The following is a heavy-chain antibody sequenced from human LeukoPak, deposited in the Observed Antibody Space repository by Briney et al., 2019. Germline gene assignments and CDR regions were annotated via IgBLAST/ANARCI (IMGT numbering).Heavy chain of an antibody. D-gene: IGHD3-10*01. CDR2: IYYSGNT. CDR3: ARLNWFGDRYFDY. V-gene: IGHV4-39*06. J-gene: IGHJ4*02. CDR1: ACSISSSSYY. Sequence: SETLSLNSTVSACSISSSSYYWRWIRQPPGKGLERIGSIYYSGNTYYNPSLKSRISISVITTNNQVPIKLTSVAAADTACDYWARLNWFGDRYFDYWGQGTLATVSS.